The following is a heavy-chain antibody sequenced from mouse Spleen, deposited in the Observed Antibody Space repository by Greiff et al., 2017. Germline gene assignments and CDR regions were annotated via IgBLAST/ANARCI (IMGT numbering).Heavy chain of an antibody. J-gene: IGHJ1*01. CDR1: GFTFSSYA. D-gene: IGHD5-1*01. V-gene: IGHV5-9*04. CDR2: ISSGGGNT. CDR3: SKHPAVPWYFCV. Sequence: EVKLVESGGGLVKLGGSLKLSCAASGFTFSSYAMSWVRQTPGKRLEWVATISSGGGNTYYQDSVKGRFTISRDNAKNTLYLQLSSLKSEDTAMYYWSKHPAVPWYFCVWGAGTTVTGSP.